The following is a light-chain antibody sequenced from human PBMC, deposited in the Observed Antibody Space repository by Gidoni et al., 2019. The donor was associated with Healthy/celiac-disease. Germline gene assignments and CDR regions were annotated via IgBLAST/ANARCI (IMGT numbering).Light chain of an antibody. V-gene: IGKV4-1*01. CDR1: QSVLYRSNNKNY. J-gene: IGKJ1*01. CDR3: QQYYSTPWT. Sequence: DLVMTQSPDSLAVSLGERATINCKSSQSVLYRSNNKNYLAWYQQKPGQPPKLLIYWASTRESGVPDRCSGSGSGTDFTLTISSLQAEDVAVYYCQQYYSTPWTFGQGTKVEIK. CDR2: WAS.